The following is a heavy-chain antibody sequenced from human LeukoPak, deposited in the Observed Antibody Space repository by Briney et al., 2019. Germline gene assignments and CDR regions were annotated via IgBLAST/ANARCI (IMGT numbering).Heavy chain of an antibody. CDR2: INPNSGGT. CDR3: AYYDFWSGKGWFDP. V-gene: IGHV1-2*06. J-gene: IGHJ5*02. Sequence: ASVKVSCKAAGYTFTGYYMFWVRQAPGQGLEWMGRINPNSGGTNYAQKFQGRVTMTRDTSISTAYMELSRLRSDDTAVYYCAYYDFWSGKGWFDPWGQGTLVTVSS. CDR1: GYTFTGYY. D-gene: IGHD3-3*01.